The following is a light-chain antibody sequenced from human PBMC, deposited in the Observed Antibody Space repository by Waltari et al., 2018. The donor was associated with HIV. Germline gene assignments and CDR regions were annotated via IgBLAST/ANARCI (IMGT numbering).Light chain of an antibody. CDR3: QQSYSTPPT. Sequence: DIQMTQSPSSLSASVVDRVTITCRASQSINSYLNWYQQKPGKAPKLLIYAASSLQSGVPSRFSGSGSGTDFTLTISSLQPEDFATYYCQQSYSTPPTFGQGTKVEIK. J-gene: IGKJ1*01. CDR1: QSINSY. CDR2: AAS. V-gene: IGKV1-39*01.